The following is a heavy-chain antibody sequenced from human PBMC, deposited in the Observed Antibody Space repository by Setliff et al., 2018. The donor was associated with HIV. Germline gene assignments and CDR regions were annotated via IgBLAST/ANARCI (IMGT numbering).Heavy chain of an antibody. D-gene: IGHD3-3*01. Sequence: GESLKISCAASGFTFSSYAITWVRQAPGKGLEWVSAISGSGDSTFYADSVQGRFTISRDNSKNTLYLQMNSLRAEDTAVYYCAKAQWLLSHWGCDPWGQGTLVTV. CDR2: ISGSGDST. CDR3: AKAQWLLSHWGCDP. J-gene: IGHJ5*02. V-gene: IGHV3-23*01. CDR1: GFTFSSYA.